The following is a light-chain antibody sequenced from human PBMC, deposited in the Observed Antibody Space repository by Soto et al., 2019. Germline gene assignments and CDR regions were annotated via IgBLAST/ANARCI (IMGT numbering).Light chain of an antibody. Sequence: QSALTQPPSASGSPGQSVTISCTGTSSDVGDYNYVSWYQQHPGKAPKLMIYEVSKRPSGVPDRFSGSKSVNTASLTVSGLQAEDEADYCCSSYAGSLYVFGTGTKLTVL. CDR2: EVS. CDR3: SSYAGSLYV. CDR1: SSDVGDYNY. V-gene: IGLV2-8*01. J-gene: IGLJ1*01.